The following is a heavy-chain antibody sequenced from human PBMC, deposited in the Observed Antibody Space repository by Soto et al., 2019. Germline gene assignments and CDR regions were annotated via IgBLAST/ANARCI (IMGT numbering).Heavy chain of an antibody. CDR3: TRRLVPAAHFYGMDV. Sequence: QPGGSLRLSCTASGFTFGDYAMSWFRQAPGKGLEWVGFIRSKAYGGTTEYAASVKGRFTISRDDSKSIAYLQMNSLKTEDTAVYYCTRRLVPAAHFYGMDVWGQVTTVTVSS. CDR2: IRSKAYGGTT. V-gene: IGHV3-49*03. D-gene: IGHD2-2*01. CDR1: GFTFGDYA. J-gene: IGHJ6*02.